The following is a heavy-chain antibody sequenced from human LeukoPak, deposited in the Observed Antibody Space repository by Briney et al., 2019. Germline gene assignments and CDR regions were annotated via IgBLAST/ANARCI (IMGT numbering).Heavy chain of an antibody. CDR2: LYDSGST. Sequence: SETLSLTCAVSDGSFSGFYWYWIRQPPGKGLEWIGNLYDSGSTYYNPSLKSRVTISVDTSNNQFSLKLSSVTAADTAVYYCARYTRPGYSGYEYAFYIWSQVTMVTVSS. CDR3: ARYTRPGYSGYEYAFYI. J-gene: IGHJ3*02. D-gene: IGHD5-12*01. V-gene: IGHV4-34*01. CDR1: DGSFSGFY.